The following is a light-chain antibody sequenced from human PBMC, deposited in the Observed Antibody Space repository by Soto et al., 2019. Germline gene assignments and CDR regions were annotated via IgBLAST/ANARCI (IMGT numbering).Light chain of an antibody. CDR3: AAWDDSLSGLVV. CDR2: SNN. Sequence: QPVLTQPPSASGTPGQRVSISCSGSSSNIGSNYVYWYQQLPGTAPQLLIYSNNQRPSGVPDRFSGSKSGTSASLAISGLRSEDEAAYYCAAWDDSLSGLVVFGGGTKVTVL. V-gene: IGLV1-47*02. J-gene: IGLJ2*01. CDR1: SSNIGSNY.